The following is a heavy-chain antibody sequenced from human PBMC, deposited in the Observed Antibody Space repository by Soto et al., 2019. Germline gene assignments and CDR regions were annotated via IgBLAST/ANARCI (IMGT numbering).Heavy chain of an antibody. J-gene: IGHJ3*02. CDR3: ARVYDSSGYYYGRGAFDI. V-gene: IGHV3-53*01. D-gene: IGHD3-22*01. CDR2: IYSGGST. Sequence: GGSLRLSCAASGFTVSSNYMSWVRQAPGKGLEWVSVIYSGGSTYYADSVKGRFTISRDNSKNTLYLQMNSLRAEDTAVYYCARVYDSSGYYYGRGAFDIWGQGTMVPVS. CDR1: GFTVSSNY.